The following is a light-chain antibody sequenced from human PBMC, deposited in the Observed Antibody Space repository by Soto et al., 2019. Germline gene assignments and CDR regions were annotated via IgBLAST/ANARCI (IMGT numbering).Light chain of an antibody. J-gene: IGKJ5*01. CDR1: QSLVHSDGIAY. V-gene: IGKV2-30*02. CDR2: KVS. Sequence: DVVMTQSPLSLPVPHGQPASISCRSNQSLVHSDGIAYFSWFQQRPGRSPRRLIYKVSNRDSGVPARFSGSGSGTDFALKISRVEAEDVGVYYCMQGTHWPITFGQGTRLEI. CDR3: MQGTHWPIT.